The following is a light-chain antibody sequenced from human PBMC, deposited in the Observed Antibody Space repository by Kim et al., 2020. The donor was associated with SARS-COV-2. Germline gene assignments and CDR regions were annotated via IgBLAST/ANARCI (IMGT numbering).Light chain of an antibody. J-gene: IGKJ4*01. CDR1: QSVSSSY. CDR2: GAS. Sequence: PGERATLSCRASQSVSSSYLAWYQQKPGQAPRLLIYGASSRATGIPDRFSGSGSGTDFTLTISRLEPEDFAVYYCQQYGSSLFTFGGGTKVDIK. V-gene: IGKV3-20*01. CDR3: QQYGSSLFT.